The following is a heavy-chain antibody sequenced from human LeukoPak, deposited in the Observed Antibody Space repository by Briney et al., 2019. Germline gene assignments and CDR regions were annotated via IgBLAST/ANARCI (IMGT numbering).Heavy chain of an antibody. Sequence: GGSLRLSCAASGFTFSSYGMHWVRQAPGKGLEWVAVIWYDGSNKYYADSVKGRFTISRDNSKNTLYLQMNSLRAADTAVYYCARACIAVAGRSCRHAFDIWGQGTMVTVSS. V-gene: IGHV3-33*01. CDR1: GFTFSSYG. CDR2: IWYDGSNK. J-gene: IGHJ3*02. CDR3: ARACIAVAGRSCRHAFDI. D-gene: IGHD6-19*01.